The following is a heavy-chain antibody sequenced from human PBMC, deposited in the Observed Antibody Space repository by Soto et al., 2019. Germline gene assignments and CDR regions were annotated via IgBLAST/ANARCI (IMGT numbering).Heavy chain of an antibody. V-gene: IGHV3-23*01. J-gene: IGHJ6*02. CDR2: ISGSGGST. D-gene: IGHD6-13*01. CDR1: GFTFSSYA. CDR3: AKDIGLSSSWYYYYYYGMDV. Sequence: QPGGSLRLSCAASGFTFSSYAMSWVRQAPGKGLEWVSAISGSGGSTYYADSVKGRFTISRDNSKNTLYLQMNSLRAEDTAVYYCAKDIGLSSSWYYYYYYGMDVWGQGTTVTVSS.